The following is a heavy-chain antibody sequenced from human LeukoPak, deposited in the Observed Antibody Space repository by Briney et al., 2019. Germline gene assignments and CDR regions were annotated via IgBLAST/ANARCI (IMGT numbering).Heavy chain of an antibody. V-gene: IGHV1-69*06. J-gene: IGHJ6*03. CDR1: GGTFTSYA. Sequence: ASVKLSCKASGGTFTSYAINWVRQAPGQGLEWMGGSIPIFGTANYAQKFRGRVTITADNSTSTAYMELSSLRSEDTAVYYCARGPLAQWLVAPYYYYYYMDVWGKGTTVTVSS. CDR3: ARGPLAQWLVAPYYYYYYMDV. D-gene: IGHD6-19*01. CDR2: SIPIFGTA.